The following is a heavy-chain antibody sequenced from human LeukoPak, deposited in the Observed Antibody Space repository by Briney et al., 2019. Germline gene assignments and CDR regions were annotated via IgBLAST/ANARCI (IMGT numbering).Heavy chain of an antibody. CDR1: GYTFTSYG. V-gene: IGHV1-18*01. Sequence: GASVKVSCKASGYTFTSYGISWVRQAPGQGLEWMVWINAYNGNTNYAQKLQGRVTMTTDTSTSTAYMEVRSLRSDDTAVYYCARAPYGSGSYYNPNWFDPWGQGTLVTVSS. J-gene: IGHJ5*02. CDR3: ARAPYGSGSYYNPNWFDP. CDR2: INAYNGNT. D-gene: IGHD3-10*01.